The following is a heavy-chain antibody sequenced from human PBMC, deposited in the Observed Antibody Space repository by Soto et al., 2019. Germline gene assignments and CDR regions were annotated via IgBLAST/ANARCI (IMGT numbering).Heavy chain of an antibody. CDR1: GYTFTNYG. J-gene: IGHJ2*01. CDR2: VSPYNGNT. D-gene: IGHD3-22*01. V-gene: IGHV1-18*01. Sequence: ASVKVSCKASGYTFTNYGISWVRQAPGQGLEWMGCVSPYNGNTNYAQNLQGRVTMTRDTSTSTVYMELRSLRFDDTAIYYCARDALNQGGTVIVIVTDWYFDLWGRGTLVTVSS. CDR3: ARDALNQGGTVIVIVTDWYFDL.